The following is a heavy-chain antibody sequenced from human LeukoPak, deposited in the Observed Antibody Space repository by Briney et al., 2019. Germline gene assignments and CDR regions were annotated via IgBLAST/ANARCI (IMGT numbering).Heavy chain of an antibody. D-gene: IGHD2-15*01. CDR2: IFDGGTT. V-gene: IGHV3-66*04. Sequence: GGSLRLSCAASGFTFSNYAMSWVRQAPGKGLEWVSVIFDGGTTYYADSVKGRFTISRDTSTKTLNLQMDSLRAEDTAVYYCARHCSGGTCPFDYWGQGTLVTVSS. CDR3: ARHCSGGTCPFDY. J-gene: IGHJ4*02. CDR1: GFTFSNYA.